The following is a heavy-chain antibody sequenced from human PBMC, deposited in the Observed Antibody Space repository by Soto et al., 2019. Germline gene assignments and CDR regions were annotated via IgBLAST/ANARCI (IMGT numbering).Heavy chain of an antibody. CDR1: GGSISSGDYY. CDR2: IYYSGST. CDR3: ARARSTYYYDSSGYYPYYYGMDV. V-gene: IGHV4-30-4*01. J-gene: IGHJ6*02. D-gene: IGHD3-22*01. Sequence: SETLSLTCTVSGGSISSGDYYWSWIRQPPGKGLEWIGYIYYSGSTSYNPSLKSRVTISVDTSKNQFSLKLSSVTAADTAVYYCARARSTYYYDSSGYYPYYYGMDVWGQGTTVTVSS.